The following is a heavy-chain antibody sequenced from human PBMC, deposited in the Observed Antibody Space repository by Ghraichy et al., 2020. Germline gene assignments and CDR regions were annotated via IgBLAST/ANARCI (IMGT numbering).Heavy chain of an antibody. V-gene: IGHV1-69*04. CDR1: GGTFSSYA. CDR3: ARSSDILTGYYRGGGPNWFDP. J-gene: IGHJ5*02. D-gene: IGHD3-9*01. Sequence: SVKVSCKASGGTFSSYAISWVRQAPGQGLEWMGRIIPILGIANYAQKFQGRVTITADKSTSTAYMELSSLRSEDTAVYYCARSSDILTGYYRGGGPNWFDPWGHEPWSPSPQ. CDR2: IIPILGIA.